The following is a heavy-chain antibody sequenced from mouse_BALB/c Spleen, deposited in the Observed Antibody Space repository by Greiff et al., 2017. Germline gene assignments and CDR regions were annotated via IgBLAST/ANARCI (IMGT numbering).Heavy chain of an antibody. CDR1: GFTFSSYG. D-gene: IGHD3-1*01. J-gene: IGHJ3*01. V-gene: IGHV5-6*01. CDR2: ISSGGSYT. Sequence: EVQLVESGGGLVKPGGSLKLSCAASGFTFSSYGMSWVRQTPDKRLEWVATISSGGSYTYYPDSVKGRFTISRDNARNILYLQMSSLRSEDTAMYYCARGTPGSYWGQGTLVTVSA. CDR3: ARGTPGSY.